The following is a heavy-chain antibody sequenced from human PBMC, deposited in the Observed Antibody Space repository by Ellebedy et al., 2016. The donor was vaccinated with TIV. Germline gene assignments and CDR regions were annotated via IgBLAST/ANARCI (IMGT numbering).Heavy chain of an antibody. V-gene: IGHV3-30*18. D-gene: IGHD1-26*01. J-gene: IGHJ4*02. CDR1: GFPFSTYG. Sequence: GESLKISCAASGFPFSTYGMHWVRQAPGKGLEWVAVVSYAGNNKYYADSVKGRFTVSRDNSKNTVYLQMSDLRAQDTAIYYCAKDAWEKARISWEHDYWGQGTRVTVSS. CDR3: AKDAWEKARISWEHDY. CDR2: VSYAGNNK.